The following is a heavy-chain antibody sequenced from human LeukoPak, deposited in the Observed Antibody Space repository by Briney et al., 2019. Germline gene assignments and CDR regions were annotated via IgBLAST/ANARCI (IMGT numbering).Heavy chain of an antibody. CDR2: VNHSGST. V-gene: IGHV4-34*01. CDR1: GGSFSGYY. D-gene: IGHD3-3*01. J-gene: IGHJ6*03. Sequence: PSETLSLTCAVCGGSFSGYYWSWIRQPPGKGLEWIGEVNHSGSTNYNPSLKSRVTISVDTSKNQFSLKLSSVTAADTAVYYCARGMTLDYDFWSGYSRSQRRKGRIYYMDVWGKGTTVTVSS. CDR3: ARGMTLDYDFWSGYSRSQRRKGRIYYMDV.